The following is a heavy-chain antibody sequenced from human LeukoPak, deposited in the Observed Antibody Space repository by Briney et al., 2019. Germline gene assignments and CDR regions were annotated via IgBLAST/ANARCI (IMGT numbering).Heavy chain of an antibody. CDR3: ARDFELRYSSGWYWFDP. J-gene: IGHJ5*02. V-gene: IGHV3-23*01. CDR2: ISGSGGST. D-gene: IGHD6-19*01. Sequence: GGSLRLSCAASGFTFSSYAMSWVRQAPGKGLEWVSAISGSGGSTYYADSVKGRFTISRDNAKNTLYLQMNSLRAEDTAVYYCARDFELRYSSGWYWFDPWGQGTLVTVSS. CDR1: GFTFSSYA.